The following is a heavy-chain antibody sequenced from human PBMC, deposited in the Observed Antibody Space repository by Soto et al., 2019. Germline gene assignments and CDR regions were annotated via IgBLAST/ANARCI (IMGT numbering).Heavy chain of an antibody. D-gene: IGHD3-10*01. J-gene: IGHJ4*02. V-gene: IGHV4-34*01. CDR2: INHSEST. CDR3: ARDYYGSGSYNDY. Sequence: SETTSHNCTVYRGTLSGYYSTWIRHPPGKRLEWIGEINHSESTNYSPSLKSRVTISLDTSKNQFSLKLSSVTAADTAVYYCARDYYGSGSYNDYWGQGTLVTVS. CDR1: RGTLSGYY.